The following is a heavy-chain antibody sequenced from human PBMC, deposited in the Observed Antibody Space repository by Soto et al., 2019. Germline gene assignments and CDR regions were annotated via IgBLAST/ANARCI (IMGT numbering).Heavy chain of an antibody. Sequence: GGSLRLSCAASGFIFISCAMSWVRQAPGKGLEWVSSISGSADGSYYADSVKGRFTISRDNSQNTLYLQMNSLRVEDTAIYYCATGGYERIFNLDYWAQGIPVSVSS. D-gene: IGHD6-13*01. V-gene: IGHV3-23*01. J-gene: IGHJ4*02. CDR3: ATGGYERIFNLDY. CDR1: GFIFISCA. CDR2: ISGSADGS.